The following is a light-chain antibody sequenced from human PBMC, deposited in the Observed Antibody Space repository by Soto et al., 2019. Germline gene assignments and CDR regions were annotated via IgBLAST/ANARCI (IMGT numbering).Light chain of an antibody. CDR1: QSISSW. Sequence: SVGDRVTITCRASQSISSWLAWYQQKPGKAPKLLIYDASSLESGVPSRVSGSGSGTEFTLTIDSLQPDDFATYYCQEYKSYSWTFGQGTKVDIK. CDR2: DAS. J-gene: IGKJ1*01. V-gene: IGKV1-5*01. CDR3: QEYKSYSWT.